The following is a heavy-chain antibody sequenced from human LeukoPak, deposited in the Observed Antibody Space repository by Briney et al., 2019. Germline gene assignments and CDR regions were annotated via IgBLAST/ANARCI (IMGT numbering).Heavy chain of an antibody. CDR2: IYTSGST. V-gene: IGHV4-4*07. D-gene: IGHD1-26*01. Sequence: SETLSLTCTVSGGSISSYYWSWIRQPAGKGLEWIGRIYTSGSTNYNPSLKSRVTMSVDTSKNQFSLKLSSVTAADTAVYYCARDPYNGSYYWFAPWGQGTLVTVSS. CDR1: GGSISSYY. J-gene: IGHJ5*02. CDR3: ARDPYNGSYYWFAP.